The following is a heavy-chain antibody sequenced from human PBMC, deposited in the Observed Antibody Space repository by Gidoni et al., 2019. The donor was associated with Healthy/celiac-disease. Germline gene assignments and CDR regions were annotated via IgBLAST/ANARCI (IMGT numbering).Heavy chain of an antibody. D-gene: IGHD3-9*01. Sequence: EVQLVESGGGLVQPGGSLRLSCAASGFTVSSNYMSWVRQAPGKGLEWVSVIYSGGSTYDADSVKGRFTISRDNSKNTLYLQMNSLRAEDTAVYYCARGAPQRYFDWPTPFDYWGQGTLVTVSS. CDR2: IYSGGST. V-gene: IGHV3-66*01. CDR1: GFTVSSNY. J-gene: IGHJ4*02. CDR3: ARGAPQRYFDWPTPFDY.